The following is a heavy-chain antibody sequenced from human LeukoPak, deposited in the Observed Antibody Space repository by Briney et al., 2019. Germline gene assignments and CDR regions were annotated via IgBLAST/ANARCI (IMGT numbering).Heavy chain of an antibody. CDR2: ISAYNGNT. CDR1: GYTFTSYG. J-gene: IGHJ2*01. CDR3: ARGLYNWNLANWYFDL. Sequence: VSVKVSCKASGYTFTSYGISWVRQAPGQGLEWMGWISAYNGNTNYAQKLQGRVTMTTDTSTSTAYMELRSLRSDDTAVYYCARGLYNWNLANWYFDLWGRGTLVTVSS. D-gene: IGHD1-7*01. V-gene: IGHV1-18*01.